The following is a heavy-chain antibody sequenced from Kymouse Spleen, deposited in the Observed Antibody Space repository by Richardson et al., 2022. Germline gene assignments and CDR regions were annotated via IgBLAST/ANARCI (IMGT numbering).Heavy chain of an antibody. J-gene: IGHJ2*01. CDR3: TSGYSSGWYHWYFDL. V-gene: IGHV3-73*02. Sequence: EVQLVESGGGLVQPGGSLKLSCAASGFTFSGSAMHWVRQASGKGLEWVGRIRSKANSYATAYAASVKGRFTISRDDSKNTAYLQMNSLKTEDTAVYYCTSGYSSGWYHWYFDLWGRGTLVTVSS. CDR2: IRSKANSYAT. CDR1: GFTFSGSA. D-gene: IGHD6-19*01.